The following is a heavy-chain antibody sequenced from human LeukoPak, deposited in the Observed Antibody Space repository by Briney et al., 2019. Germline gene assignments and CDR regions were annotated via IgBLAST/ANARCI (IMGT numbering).Heavy chain of an antibody. V-gene: IGHV4-38-2*01. CDR3: ARRSGSYRAGAEYFQH. CDR2: IDHSGST. D-gene: IGHD1-26*01. J-gene: IGHJ1*01. Sequence: FETLSLTCAVSGYSISSGYYWGWIRQSPGKGLEWIGSIDHSGSTYYNPSLKSRVTISVDTSKNHFSLRLSSVTAADTAVYYCARRSGSYRAGAEYFQHWGRSTLVTVFS. CDR1: GYSISSGYY.